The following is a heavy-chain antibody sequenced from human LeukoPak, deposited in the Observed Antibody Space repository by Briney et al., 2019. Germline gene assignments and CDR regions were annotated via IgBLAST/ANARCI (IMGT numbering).Heavy chain of an antibody. J-gene: IGHJ4*02. D-gene: IGHD3-10*01. Sequence: GESLKTSCKGSGYSFTSYWIGWVRQMPGKGLEWMGIIYPGDSDTRYSPSFQGQVTISADKSISTAYLQWSSLKASDTAMYYCASVPSYYYGSGQFDYWGQGTLVTVSS. CDR3: ASVPSYYYGSGQFDY. V-gene: IGHV5-51*01. CDR2: IYPGDSDT. CDR1: GYSFTSYW.